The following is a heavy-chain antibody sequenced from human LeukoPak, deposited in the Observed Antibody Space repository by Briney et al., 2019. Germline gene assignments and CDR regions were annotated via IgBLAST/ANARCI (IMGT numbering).Heavy chain of an antibody. Sequence: GGSLRLSCAASGFTVSSNYMSWVRQAPGKGLEWVSVIYSGGSTYYADSVKGRFTISRDNSKNTLYLQMDSLSAEDTAVYYCARGGDIVGATRSAFDIWGQGTMVTVSS. CDR3: ARGGDIVGATRSAFDI. D-gene: IGHD1-26*01. CDR2: IYSGGST. V-gene: IGHV3-53*01. CDR1: GFTVSSNY. J-gene: IGHJ3*02.